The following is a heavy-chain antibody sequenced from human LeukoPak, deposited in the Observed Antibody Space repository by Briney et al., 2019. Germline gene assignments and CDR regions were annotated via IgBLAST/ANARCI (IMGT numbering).Heavy chain of an antibody. CDR2: ISWNSGSI. D-gene: IGHD3-22*01. Sequence: GGSLRLSCAASGLTFDDYAMHWVRQAPGKGLEWVSGISWNSGSIGYADSVKGRFTISKDNAKNSLYLQMNSLRAEDTALYYCAKDTTWDYYDSSGYPDYWGQGTLVTVSS. CDR1: GLTFDDYA. J-gene: IGHJ4*02. V-gene: IGHV3-9*01. CDR3: AKDTTWDYYDSSGYPDY.